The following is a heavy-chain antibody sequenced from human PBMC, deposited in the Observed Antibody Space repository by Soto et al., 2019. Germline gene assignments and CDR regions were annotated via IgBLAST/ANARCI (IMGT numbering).Heavy chain of an antibody. J-gene: IGHJ6*02. CDR2: ISSSGSTI. D-gene: IGHD2-21*02. V-gene: IGHV3-11*01. Sequence: QVQLVESGGGLVKPGGSLRLSCAASGFTFSDYYMSWIRQAPGKGLEWVSYISSSGSTIYYADSVKGRFTISRDNAKNSLYLQMNSLSAEDTAVYYGAGGAYCGGVCYLDGMDVWGQGSTVTVAS. CDR3: AGGAYCGGVCYLDGMDV. CDR1: GFTFSDYY.